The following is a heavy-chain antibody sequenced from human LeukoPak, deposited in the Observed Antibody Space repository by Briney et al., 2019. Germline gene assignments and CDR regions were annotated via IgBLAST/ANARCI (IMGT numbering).Heavy chain of an antibody. CDR1: GGSFSGYF. CDR2: IDYSGST. V-gene: IGHV4-34*01. J-gene: IGHJ4*02. Sequence: SETLSLTCAVSGGSFSGYFWSWIRQPPEKGLEWIGEIDYSGSTNYNPSLMSRVAISIDTSKNQFSLKLNSVTAADTAVYYCARGPYYFDGSGYHYWGQGTLVTVSS. CDR3: ARGPYYFDGSGYHY. D-gene: IGHD3-22*01.